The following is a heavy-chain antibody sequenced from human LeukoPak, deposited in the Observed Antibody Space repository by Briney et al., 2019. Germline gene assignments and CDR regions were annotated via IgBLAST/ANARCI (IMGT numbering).Heavy chain of an antibody. V-gene: IGHV4-34*01. CDR2: INHSGST. CDR3: ARRDYDFWSGYYSRYSAAGTWFDP. CDR1: GGSFSGYY. J-gene: IGHJ5*02. Sequence: TSEALSLTCAVYGGSFSGYYWSWIRQPPGKGLEWTGEINHSGSTNYNPSLKSRVTISVDTSKNQFSLKLSSVTAADTAVYYCARRDYDFWSGYYSRYSAAGTWFDPWGQGTLVTVSS. D-gene: IGHD3-3*01.